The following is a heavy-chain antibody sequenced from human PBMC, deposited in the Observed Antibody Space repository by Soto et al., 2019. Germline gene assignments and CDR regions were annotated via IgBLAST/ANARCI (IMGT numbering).Heavy chain of an antibody. J-gene: IGHJ4*02. V-gene: IGHV4-30-4*01. CDR3: ARAPVGLDTISYFDY. Sequence: SETLSLTCTVSGGSISSGDYYWSWIRQPPGKGLEWIGYIYNGGSTYYRPSLESRVHVSLDATRNHYSLRLTSVTAADTAVYFCARAPVGLDTISYFDYWGQGKLVTVSS. CDR2: IYNGGST. CDR1: GGSISSGDYY. D-gene: IGHD3-3*01.